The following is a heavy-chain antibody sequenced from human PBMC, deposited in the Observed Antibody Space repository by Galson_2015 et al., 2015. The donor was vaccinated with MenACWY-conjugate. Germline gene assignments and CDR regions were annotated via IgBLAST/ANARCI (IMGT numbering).Heavy chain of an antibody. V-gene: IGHV1-46*01. CDR2: INPSGGST. D-gene: IGHD1-1*01. CDR1: GYTFTSYY. Sequence: SVKVSCKASGYTFTSYYMHWVRQAPGQGLEWMGIINPSGGSTSYAQKFQGRVTMTRDTSTSTVYMELSSLRSEDTAVYYCARDEVEGDDVSYYYYGMDVWGQGTTVTVSS. J-gene: IGHJ6*02. CDR3: ARDEVEGDDVSYYYYGMDV.